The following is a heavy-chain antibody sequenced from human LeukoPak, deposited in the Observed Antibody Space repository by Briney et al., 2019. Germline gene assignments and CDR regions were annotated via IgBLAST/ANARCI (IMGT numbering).Heavy chain of an antibody. CDR3: ARDLELNYFDY. CDR1: GYTFTSYD. Sequence: ASVKVSCKASGYTFTSYDINWVRQAPGQGLEWVGIINPSGGSTSYAQKFQGRVTMTRDMSTSTVYMELSSLRSEDTAVYYCARDLELNYFDYWGQGTLVTVSS. CDR2: INPSGGST. D-gene: IGHD1-26*01. V-gene: IGHV1-46*01. J-gene: IGHJ4*02.